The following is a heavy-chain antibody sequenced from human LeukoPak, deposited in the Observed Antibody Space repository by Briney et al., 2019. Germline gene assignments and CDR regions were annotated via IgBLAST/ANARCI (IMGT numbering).Heavy chain of an antibody. V-gene: IGHV5-51*01. CDR3: ARRSQEYSYGRHAIDY. D-gene: IGHD5-18*01. CDR2: IYPGDSDT. Sequence: GESLKISCKGSGYSFTSYWIGWVRQMPGKGLKWMGIIYPGDSDTRYSPSFQGQVTISADKSISTAYLQWSSLKASDTAMYYCARRSQEYSYGRHAIDYWGQGTLVTVSS. CDR1: GYSFTSYW. J-gene: IGHJ4*02.